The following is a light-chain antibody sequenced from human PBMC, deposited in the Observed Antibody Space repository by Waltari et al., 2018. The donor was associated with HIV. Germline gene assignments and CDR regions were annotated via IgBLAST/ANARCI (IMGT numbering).Light chain of an antibody. J-gene: IGLJ2*01. V-gene: IGLV1-44*01. CDR3: AAWDDTLNGL. CDR1: TSNFGTHI. CDR2: SNS. Sequence: QSVLTQPPSASGTPGQNVTISCSGNTSNFGTHIVNWYQPFPGAAPKGLIDSNSLRPSGVPARFAGSKSGTSTSLAISGLQSEDEADYFCAAWDDTLNGLFGGGTKLTVL.